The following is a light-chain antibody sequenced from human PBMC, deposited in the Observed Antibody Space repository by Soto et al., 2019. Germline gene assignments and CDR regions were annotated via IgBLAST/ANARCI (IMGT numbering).Light chain of an antibody. CDR1: SSNIGTYT. V-gene: IGLV1-44*01. CDR2: TDY. J-gene: IGLJ3*02. CDR3: ASWDDNLNGGV. Sequence: QSVLTQPPSASGTPGQRVTISCSGTSSNIGTYTVNWYQQLPSTAPKLLIYTDYQRPSGVPDRFSGSKSGTSASLAINGLHSEDEADYYCASWDDNLNGGVFGGGTKLTVL.